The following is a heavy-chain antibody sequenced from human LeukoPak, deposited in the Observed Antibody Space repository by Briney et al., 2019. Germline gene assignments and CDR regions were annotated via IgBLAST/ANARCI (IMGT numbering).Heavy chain of an antibody. Sequence: GGSLRLSCAASGFTFSDYYMSWIRQAPGKGLEWVSYISSSGGTIYYADSVKGRFTISRDNAKNSLLLQMNSLRAEDTAVYYCARDASGSNNWFDPWGQGTLVTVSS. V-gene: IGHV3-11*01. CDR1: GFTFSDYY. CDR3: ARDASGSNNWFDP. CDR2: ISSSGGTI. D-gene: IGHD5-12*01. J-gene: IGHJ5*02.